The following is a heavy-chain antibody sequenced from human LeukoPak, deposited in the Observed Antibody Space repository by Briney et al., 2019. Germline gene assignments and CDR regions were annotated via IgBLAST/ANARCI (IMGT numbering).Heavy chain of an antibody. Sequence: ASVKVSCRASGDTFTSYGISWVRQAPGQGLEWMGWISAYNGNTNYAQKLQGRVTMTTDTSTSTAYMELRSLRSDDTAVYYCARDLSRISYDDILTGPYDWFDPWGQGTLVTVSS. CDR1: GDTFTSYG. J-gene: IGHJ5*02. V-gene: IGHV1-18*01. CDR2: ISAYNGNT. CDR3: ARDLSRISYDDILTGPYDWFDP. D-gene: IGHD3-9*01.